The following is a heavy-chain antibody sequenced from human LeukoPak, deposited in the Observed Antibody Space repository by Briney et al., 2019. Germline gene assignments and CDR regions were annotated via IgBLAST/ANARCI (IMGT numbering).Heavy chain of an antibody. D-gene: IGHD3-22*01. CDR1: GFTFSTYW. V-gene: IGHV3-74*01. CDR2: INSDGSGT. J-gene: IGHJ4*02. Sequence: GGSLRLSCSASGFTFSTYWMSWVRQAPGKGLVWVSRINSDGSGTNYADSVKGRFTISRDNAKNTLYLQVNSLRAEDTAVYFCARGTNYYDSTGMSDWGQGTLVTASS. CDR3: ARGTNYYDSTGMSD.